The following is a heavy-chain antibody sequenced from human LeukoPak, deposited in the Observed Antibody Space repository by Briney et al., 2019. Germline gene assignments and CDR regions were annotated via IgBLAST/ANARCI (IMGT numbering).Heavy chain of an antibody. CDR3: ARAGDGYSDAFDI. Sequence: GRSLRLSCAASGFTFSSYSLSWVRQAPGKGLEWVSSISSSSSYIYFGDSVKGRFTISRDNAKNSLYLQMNSLRAEDTAVYYCARAGDGYSDAFDIWGQGTMVTVSS. CDR1: GFTFSSYS. D-gene: IGHD5-24*01. V-gene: IGHV3-21*01. CDR2: ISSSSSYI. J-gene: IGHJ3*02.